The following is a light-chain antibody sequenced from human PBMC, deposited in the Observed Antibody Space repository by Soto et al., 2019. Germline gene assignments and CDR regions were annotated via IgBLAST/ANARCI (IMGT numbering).Light chain of an antibody. CDR3: LQVYSFPRT. CDR2: AAS. CDR1: QDIGCR. Sequence: DIQMTQSPSSVSASVGDRITITCLASQDIGCRLAWFQQKPGKAPQYLIQAASILQSGVPSRFSGSGSGTEFILTINNLQPEDFASYFCLQVYSFPRTFGLGTKVEI. V-gene: IGKV1-12*01. J-gene: IGKJ1*01.